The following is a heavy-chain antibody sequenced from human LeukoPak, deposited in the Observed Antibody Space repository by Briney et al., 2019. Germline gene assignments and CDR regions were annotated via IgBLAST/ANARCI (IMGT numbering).Heavy chain of an antibody. CDR2: IYYSGST. V-gene: IGHV4-39*01. CDR3: ARLGTLLWFQGLGWFDP. CDR1: GGSISSTSYY. D-gene: IGHD3-10*01. Sequence: SETLSLTCVVSGGSISSTSYYWGWIRQPPGKGLEWIGSIYYSGSTYYNPSLKSRVTISVDTSKNQFSLKLSSVTAADTAVYYCARLGTLLWFQGLGWFDPWGQGTLVTVSS. J-gene: IGHJ5*02.